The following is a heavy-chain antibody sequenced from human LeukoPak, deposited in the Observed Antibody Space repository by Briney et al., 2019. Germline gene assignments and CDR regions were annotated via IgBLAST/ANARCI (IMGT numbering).Heavy chain of an antibody. CDR2: IYYSGST. Sequence: SETLSLTCTVSGGSISSSNYYWGWIRQPPGKGLEWIGYIYYSGSTNYNPSLKSRVTISVDTSKNQFSLKLSSVTAADTAVYYCARGRSSMVRGYYYYYMDVWGKGTTVTISS. J-gene: IGHJ6*03. CDR1: GGSISSSNYY. D-gene: IGHD3-10*01. V-gene: IGHV4-61*05. CDR3: ARGRSSMVRGYYYYYMDV.